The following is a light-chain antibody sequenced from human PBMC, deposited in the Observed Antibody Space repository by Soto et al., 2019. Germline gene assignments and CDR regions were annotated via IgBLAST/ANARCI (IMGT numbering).Light chain of an antibody. J-gene: IGKJ1*01. V-gene: IGKV3-15*01. Sequence: EIVMTQSPATLSVSPGERATLSCRASQSISRNLAWFQQKPGQSPRLLIYGASTRATGIPARFSCSGSGTEFTLTITSLQSEDFSVYYCQQYNNWLPWTFGQGTKVEIK. CDR1: QSISRN. CDR3: QQYNNWLPWT. CDR2: GAS.